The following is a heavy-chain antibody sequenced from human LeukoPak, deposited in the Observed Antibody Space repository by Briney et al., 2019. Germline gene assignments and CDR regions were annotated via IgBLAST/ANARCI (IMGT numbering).Heavy chain of an antibody. Sequence: GGSLGLSCAASGFTFSSYGMHWVRQAPGKGLEWVAFIRYDGSNKYYADSVKGRFTISRDNSKNTLYLQMNSLRAEDTAVYYCATGMTTSFDYWGQGTLVTVSS. CDR2: IRYDGSNK. CDR3: ATGMTTSFDY. J-gene: IGHJ4*02. CDR1: GFTFSSYG. V-gene: IGHV3-30*02. D-gene: IGHD4-11*01.